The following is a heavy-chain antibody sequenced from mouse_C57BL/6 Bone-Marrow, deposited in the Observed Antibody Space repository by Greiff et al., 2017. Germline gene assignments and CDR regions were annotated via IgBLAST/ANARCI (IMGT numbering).Heavy chain of an antibody. CDR1: GYTFTSYW. J-gene: IGHJ3*01. Sequence: QVQLQQPGAELVRPGTSVKLSCKASGYTFTSYWMHWVKQRPGQGLEWIGVIDPSDSYTNYNQKFKGKATLTVDTSSSTAYMKLSSLASEDSEVYYCAKGESFAYWGQGTLVTVSA. V-gene: IGHV1-59*01. CDR2: IDPSDSYT. CDR3: AKGESFAY.